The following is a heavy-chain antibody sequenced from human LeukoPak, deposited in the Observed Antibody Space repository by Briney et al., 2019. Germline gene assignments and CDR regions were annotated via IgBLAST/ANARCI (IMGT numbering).Heavy chain of an antibody. V-gene: IGHV3-74*01. J-gene: IGHJ4*02. CDR1: GFTFSNYW. CDR2: INFDGTTT. Sequence: GGSLRLSCAASGFTFSNYWMHWVRQAPGKGPVWVSRINFDGTTTTYADSVKGRFTISRDNAKNTLYLQMNSLQVEDTALYYCARDLTWNQVDYWGQGTLVTVSS. D-gene: IGHD1-1*01. CDR3: ARDLTWNQVDY.